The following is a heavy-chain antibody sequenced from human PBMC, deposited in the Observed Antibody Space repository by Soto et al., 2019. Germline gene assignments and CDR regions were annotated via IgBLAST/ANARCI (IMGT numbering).Heavy chain of an antibody. V-gene: IGHV3-30*18. J-gene: IGHJ3*02. Sequence: PGGSLRLSCAASGFTFSSYGMHWVRQAPGKGLEWVAVISYDGSNKYYADSVKGRFTISRDNSKNTLYLQMNSLRAEDTAVYYCAKDFPLRLGYCSGGSCYHRFNAFDIWGQGTMVPVSS. CDR1: GFTFSSYG. CDR2: ISYDGSNK. D-gene: IGHD2-15*01. CDR3: AKDFPLRLGYCSGGSCYHRFNAFDI.